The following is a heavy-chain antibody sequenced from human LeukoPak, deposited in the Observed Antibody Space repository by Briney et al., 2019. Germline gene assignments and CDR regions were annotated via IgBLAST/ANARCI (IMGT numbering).Heavy chain of an antibody. V-gene: IGHV4-59*01. J-gene: IGHJ6*03. CDR2: IYYSGST. Sequence: SETLSLTCTVSGGSISSYYWSWIRQPPGKGLEWIGYIYYSGSTNYNPSLKSRVTISVDASKNQFSLKLSSVTAADTAVYYCARSGYSVYDIPYYYYYMDVWGKGTTVTVSS. CDR3: ARSGYSVYDIPYYYYYMDV. CDR1: GGSISSYY. D-gene: IGHD5/OR15-5a*01.